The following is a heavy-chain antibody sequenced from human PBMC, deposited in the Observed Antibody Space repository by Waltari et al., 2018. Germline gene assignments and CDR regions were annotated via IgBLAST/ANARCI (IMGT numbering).Heavy chain of an antibody. CDR2: IHGCNGNT. CDR1: GYTFTKYS. Sequence: QVYLVQSGAELKKPGASVKVSCKASGYTFTKYSMHWVRQAPGQGLEWMGWIHGCNGNTKYSKKFQDRLSISQDTSATTVYMELSSLTSEDTAVYYCAKTQYDFWSAYFDYWGQGTLVTVSS. D-gene: IGHD3-3*01. CDR3: AKTQYDFWSAYFDY. V-gene: IGHV1-3*01. J-gene: IGHJ4*02.